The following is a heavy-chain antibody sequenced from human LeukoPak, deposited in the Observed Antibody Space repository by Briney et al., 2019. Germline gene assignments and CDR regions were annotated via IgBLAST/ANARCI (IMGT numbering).Heavy chain of an antibody. D-gene: IGHD3-3*01. J-gene: IGHJ4*02. CDR3: AKVPVGTIFRSDY. Sequence: GGSLRLSCVASGFSFSDHWMNWFRQAPGKGLEWVATIKKDGSEQYYVDSMKGRFTISRDNAKNSVYLQINNLRAEDTAIYYCAKVPVGTIFRSDYWGQGTLVTVSS. V-gene: IGHV3-7*03. CDR1: GFSFSDHW. CDR2: IKKDGSEQ.